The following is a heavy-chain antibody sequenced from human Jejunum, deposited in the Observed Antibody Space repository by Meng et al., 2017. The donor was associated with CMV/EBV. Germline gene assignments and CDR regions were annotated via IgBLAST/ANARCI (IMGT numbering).Heavy chain of an antibody. D-gene: IGHD6-13*01. CDR2: VYSDDDK. Sequence: TSGVGVGWIHRPPGKALGWLALVYSDDDKRYNPALKSRLTITRDTSKNQVVLIMTNMEPVDTATYYCARSGGSTWYEENNWFDPWGQGTLVTVSS. CDR3: ARSGGSTWYEENNWFDP. CDR1: TSGVG. V-gene: IGHV2-5*02. J-gene: IGHJ5*02.